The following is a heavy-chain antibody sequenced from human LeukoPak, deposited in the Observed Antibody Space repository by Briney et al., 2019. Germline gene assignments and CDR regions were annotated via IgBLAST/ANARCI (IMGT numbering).Heavy chain of an antibody. CDR3: ARHADCRTISCSYFHNMDV. V-gene: IGHV4-59*08. J-gene: IGHJ6*03. CDR2: ISDSGSA. CDR1: GGPISSYY. D-gene: IGHD2-15*01. Sequence: SETLSLTCTVSGGPISSYYWSWIPQPPEKGLEWIGHISDSGSANYNPTLKSRVAISVEASKKQFSLNLSSVTAADTAVYYCARHADCRTISCSYFHNMDVWGKGITVTVSS.